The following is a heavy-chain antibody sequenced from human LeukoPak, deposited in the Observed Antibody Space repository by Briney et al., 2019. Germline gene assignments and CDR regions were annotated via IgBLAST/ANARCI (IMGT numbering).Heavy chain of an antibody. CDR2: IYYSGST. J-gene: IGHJ3*02. Sequence: KPSETLSLTCTVSGGSISSYYWSWIRQPPGKGLEWIGYIYYSGSTNYNPPLKSRVTISVDTSKNQFSLKLSSVTAADTAVYYCARWHEKGALDIWGQGTMVTVSS. CDR3: ARWHEKGALDI. V-gene: IGHV4-59*01. D-gene: IGHD5-12*01. CDR1: GGSISSYY.